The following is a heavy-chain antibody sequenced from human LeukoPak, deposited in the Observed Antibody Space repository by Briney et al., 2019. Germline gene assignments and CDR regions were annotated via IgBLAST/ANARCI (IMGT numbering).Heavy chain of an antibody. D-gene: IGHD1-26*01. V-gene: IGHV4-31*03. CDR2: IYYSGST. J-gene: IGHJ6*03. CDR1: GGSISSGGYY. CDR3: ARGSRSGSRRVGYYYYYYMDV. Sequence: PSQTLSLTCTVSGGSISSGGYYWSWIRQHPGKGLEWIGYIYYSGSTYYNPSLKSRVTISVDTSKNQFSLKLSSVTAADTAVYYCARGSRSGSRRVGYYYYYYMDVWGKGTTVTVSS.